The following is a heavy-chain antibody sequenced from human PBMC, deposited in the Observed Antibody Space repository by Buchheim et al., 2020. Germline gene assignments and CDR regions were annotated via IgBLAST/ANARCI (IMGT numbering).Heavy chain of an antibody. CDR2: TYYRSKWYN. V-gene: IGHV6-1*01. Sequence: QVQLQQSGPVLVKPSQTLSLTCAISVDSVSSNTTSCNCIRQSPSSGLEWLGRTYYRSKWYNDCALSVKSRITIKPDTSKNQFYLQLKSVTPEDTAVYYCERVDTAMGTQVFDYWGQGTL. D-gene: IGHD5-18*01. CDR1: VDSVSSNTTS. J-gene: IGHJ4*02. CDR3: ERVDTAMGTQVFDY.